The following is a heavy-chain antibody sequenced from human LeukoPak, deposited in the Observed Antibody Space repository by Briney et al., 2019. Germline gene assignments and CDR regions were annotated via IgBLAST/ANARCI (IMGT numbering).Heavy chain of an antibody. D-gene: IGHD5-18*01. CDR3: ARGGGTGTAMAPYYFDY. CDR2: ISSSGSTI. CDR1: GFTFSDDY. V-gene: IGHV3-11*04. J-gene: IGHJ4*02. Sequence: PGGSLRLSCAASGFTFSDDYMNWVRQAPGKGLEWVSYISSSGSTIYYADSVKGRFTISRDNAKNSLYLQMNSLRAEDTAVYYCARGGGTGTAMAPYYFDYWGQGTLVTVSS.